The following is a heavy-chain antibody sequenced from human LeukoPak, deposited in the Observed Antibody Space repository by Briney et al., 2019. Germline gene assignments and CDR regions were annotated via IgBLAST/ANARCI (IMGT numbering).Heavy chain of an antibody. V-gene: IGHV4-34*01. CDR1: GGSLSGYY. CDR2: INHSGST. CDR3: ARGRSGSYSPEIDY. J-gene: IGHJ4*02. D-gene: IGHD1-26*01. Sequence: SETLSLTCAVYGGSLSGYYWSWIRQPPGKGLEWIGEINHSGSTNYNPSLKSRVTISVDTSKNQFSLKLSSATAADTAVYYCARGRSGSYSPEIDYWGQGTLVTVSS.